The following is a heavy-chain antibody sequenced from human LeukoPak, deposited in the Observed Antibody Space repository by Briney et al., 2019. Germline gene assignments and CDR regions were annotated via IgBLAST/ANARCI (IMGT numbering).Heavy chain of an antibody. D-gene: IGHD3-3*01. CDR2: ISGTSSTI. V-gene: IGHV3-11*04. CDR3: ATLRDDFWSGYYHHADY. Sequence: GGSLRLSCAASGFIFSDYYMSWIRQTPGKGLEWVSYISGTSSTIYYADSVKGRFTISRDNGKNSLFLQMNGLGAEDTAVYYCATLRDDFWSGYYHHADYWGQGTLVTVSS. J-gene: IGHJ4*02. CDR1: GFIFSDYY.